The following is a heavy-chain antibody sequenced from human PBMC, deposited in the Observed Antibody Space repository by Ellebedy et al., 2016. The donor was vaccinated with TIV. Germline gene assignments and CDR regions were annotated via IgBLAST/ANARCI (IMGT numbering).Heavy chain of an antibody. CDR1: GSPFKNHA. CDR3: ASPNSVTFLGVVTLGSDAFDI. Sequence: PGGSLRLSCAASGSPFKNHAVSWVRQAPGKGLVWVSRINTDGSSIDYADSVKGRFTISRDNAKNTLYLQMNSLRAEDTAVYYCASPNSVTFLGVVTLGSDAFDIWGQGTVVTVSP. J-gene: IGHJ3*02. V-gene: IGHV3-74*01. CDR2: INTDGSSI. D-gene: IGHD3-3*01.